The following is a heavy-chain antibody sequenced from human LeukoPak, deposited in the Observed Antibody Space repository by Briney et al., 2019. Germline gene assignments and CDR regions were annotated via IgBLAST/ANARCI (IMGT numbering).Heavy chain of an antibody. Sequence: GGSLRLSCAASGFTVSSNYMSWVRQAPGKGLEWVSVIFSASRIFYADSVKGRFTISRDNAKSSVYLQMDSLRAEDMALYYCATKVPSTSHFSSWGQGTLVTVSS. CDR3: ATKVPSTSHFSS. CDR2: IFSASRI. V-gene: IGHV3-53*01. CDR1: GFTVSSNY. D-gene: IGHD2/OR15-2a*01. J-gene: IGHJ4*02.